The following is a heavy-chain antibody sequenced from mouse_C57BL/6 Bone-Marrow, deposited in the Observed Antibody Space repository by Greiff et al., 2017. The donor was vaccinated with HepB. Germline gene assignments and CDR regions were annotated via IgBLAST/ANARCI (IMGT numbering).Heavy chain of an antibody. CDR3: ARGNYGNYVGYYFDY. V-gene: IGHV1-47*01. J-gene: IGHJ2*01. D-gene: IGHD2-1*01. Sequence: QVQLQQSGAELVKPVASVKMSCKASGYTFTTYPIEWMKQNHGKSLEWIGNFHPYNDDTKYNEKFKGKATLTVEKSSSTVYLELSRLTSDDSAVYYCARGNYGNYVGYYFDYWGQGTTLTVSS. CDR2: FHPYNDDT. CDR1: GYTFTTYP.